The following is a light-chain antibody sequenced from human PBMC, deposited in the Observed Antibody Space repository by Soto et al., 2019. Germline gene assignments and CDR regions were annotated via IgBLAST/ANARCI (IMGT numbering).Light chain of an antibody. CDR2: KAS. J-gene: IGKJ1*01. V-gene: IGKV1-5*03. Sequence: DIQMTQCPSTLYASVGDRVTITCRASQSISSWLAWYQQKPGKAPNLLIYKASSLESGVPSRFSGSGSGTEFTLTISSLQPDDFATYYCQQYNSYSRTFGQGTKVEIK. CDR1: QSISSW. CDR3: QQYNSYSRT.